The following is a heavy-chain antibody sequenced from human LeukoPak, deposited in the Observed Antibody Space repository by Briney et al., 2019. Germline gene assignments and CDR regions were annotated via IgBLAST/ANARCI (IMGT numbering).Heavy chain of an antibody. CDR2: ISWNSGSI. CDR1: GFTFDDYA. J-gene: IGHJ4*02. Sequence: PGGSLRLSCAASGFTFDDYAMHWVRQAPGKGLEWVSGISWNSGSIGYADSVKGRFTISRDNAKNSLYLQMNSLRAEDTALYYCAKDRRGATGGGVFDYWGQGTLVTVSS. D-gene: IGHD5-12*01. CDR3: AKDRRGATGGGVFDY. V-gene: IGHV3-9*01.